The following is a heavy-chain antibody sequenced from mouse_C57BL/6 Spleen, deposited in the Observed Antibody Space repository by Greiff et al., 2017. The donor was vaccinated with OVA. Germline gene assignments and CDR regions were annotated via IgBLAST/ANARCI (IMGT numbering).Heavy chain of an antibody. Sequence: QVQLQQSGPGLVAPSQSLSITCTVSGFSLTSYGVHWVRQPPGKGLEWLVVIWSDGSTTYNSALKSRLSISKDNSKSQVFLKMNSLQTDDTAMYYCARHKVTTSGYAMDYWGQGTSVTVSS. CDR1: GFSLTSYG. CDR2: IWSDGST. D-gene: IGHD2-2*01. J-gene: IGHJ4*01. CDR3: ARHKVTTSGYAMDY. V-gene: IGHV2-6-1*01.